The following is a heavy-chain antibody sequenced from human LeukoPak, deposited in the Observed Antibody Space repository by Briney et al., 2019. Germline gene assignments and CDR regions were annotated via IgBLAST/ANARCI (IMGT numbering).Heavy chain of an antibody. CDR1: GFTVSSNY. D-gene: IGHD3-22*01. CDR2: INGSGGST. J-gene: IGHJ3*02. Sequence: PGGSLRLSCAASGFTVSSNYMSWVRQAPGKGLEWVSAINGSGGSTYYADSVKGRFTISRDNSKNTLYLQMNSLRAEDTAVYYCARDYDSSGYVGFSGAFDIWGQGTMVTVSS. V-gene: IGHV3-53*01. CDR3: ARDYDSSGYVGFSGAFDI.